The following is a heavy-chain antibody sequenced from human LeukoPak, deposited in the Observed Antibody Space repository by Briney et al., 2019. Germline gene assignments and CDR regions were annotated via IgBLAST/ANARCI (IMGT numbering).Heavy chain of an antibody. V-gene: IGHV4-61*02. CDR1: GDSISSGNYY. J-gene: IGHJ3*02. CDR3: ARDERPFQEDAFDI. Sequence: SETLFLTCIVSGDSISSGNYYWSWIRQPAGKGLEWIGRIYTSGSTNYNPSLKSRVTISIDTSKNQFSLKLSSVTAADTAVYYCARDERPFQEDAFDIWGQGTMVTVSS. CDR2: IYTSGST.